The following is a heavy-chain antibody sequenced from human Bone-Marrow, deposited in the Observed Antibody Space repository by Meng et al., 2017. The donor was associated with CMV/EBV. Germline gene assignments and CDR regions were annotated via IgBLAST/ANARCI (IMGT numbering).Heavy chain of an antibody. CDR3: ARAMSGGTYYVYFDY. V-gene: IGHV3-48*04. D-gene: IGHD1-26*01. J-gene: IGHJ4*02. CDR2: ISPRSSTV. CDR1: GFTFNSYA. Sequence: GESLKISCAASGFTFNSYAMHWVRQAPGKGLEWVSYISPRSSTVDYAETVKGRFTIFRDNAKNSLYLQMNSLRAEDTAVYYCARAMSGGTYYVYFDYWGQGTLVTVSS.